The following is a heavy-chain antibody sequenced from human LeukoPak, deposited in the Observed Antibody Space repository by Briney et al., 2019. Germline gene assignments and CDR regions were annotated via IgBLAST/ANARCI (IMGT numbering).Heavy chain of an antibody. CDR3: AKRDNWNDNYGMDV. CDR2: ISYDGSNK. V-gene: IGHV3-30*18. Sequence: PGGSLRLSCAASGFTFSSYGMHWVRQAPGKGLEWVAVISYDGSNKYYADSVKGRFTISRGNSKNTLYLQMNSLRAEDTAVYYCAKRDNWNDNYGMDVWGQGTTVTVSS. J-gene: IGHJ6*02. CDR1: GFTFSSYG. D-gene: IGHD1-1*01.